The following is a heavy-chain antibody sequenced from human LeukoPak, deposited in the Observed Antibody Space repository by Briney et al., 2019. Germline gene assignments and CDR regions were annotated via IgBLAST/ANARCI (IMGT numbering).Heavy chain of an antibody. CDR3: AKQRGALRENWFFFH. CDR2: MSGSIGRT. CDR1: GFTFSSFA. Sequence: PGRSRRLSCAASGFTFSSFAMSWVRQAPGEGRGWVSGMSGSIGRTVYTGSVNGRFTISRDNSKNTLFLQMNSLRGEDTAVHYCAKQRGALRENWFFFHWGQGTLVTVSA. V-gene: IGHV3-23*01. J-gene: IGHJ4*02. D-gene: IGHD3-9*01.